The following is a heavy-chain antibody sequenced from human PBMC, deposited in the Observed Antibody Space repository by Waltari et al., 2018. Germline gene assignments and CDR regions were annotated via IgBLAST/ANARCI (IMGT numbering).Heavy chain of an antibody. J-gene: IGHJ6*03. CDR2: IYSGGST. D-gene: IGHD2-2*01. CDR1: GFTFSSYA. Sequence: EVQLLESGGGLVQPGGSLRLSCAASGFTFSSYAMSWVRQAPGKGLEWVSVIYSGGSTYYADSVKGRFTISRDNSKNTLYLQMNSLRAEDTAVYYCAKAESSHGPAALYYMDVWGKGTTVTVSS. CDR3: AKAESSHGPAALYYMDV. V-gene: IGHV3-23*03.